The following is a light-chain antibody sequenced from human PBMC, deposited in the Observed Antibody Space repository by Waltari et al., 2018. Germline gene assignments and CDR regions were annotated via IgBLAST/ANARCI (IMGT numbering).Light chain of an antibody. CDR2: VVS. CDR3: SSYTSSSRV. V-gene: IGLV2-14*01. CDR1: SSDVGGYNY. Sequence: QSALTQPASVSGSPGQSITISCTGTSSDVGGYNYVSWYQQHPGKAPKLMIYVVSNRPSGVSNRFSGSKAGKTASLTISGLQAEDEADYYCSSYTSSSRVFGGGTKLTVL. J-gene: IGLJ3*02.